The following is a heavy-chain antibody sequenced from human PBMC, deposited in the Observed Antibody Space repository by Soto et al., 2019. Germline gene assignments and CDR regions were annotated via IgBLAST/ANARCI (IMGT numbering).Heavy chain of an antibody. V-gene: IGHV1-8*01. D-gene: IGHD6-25*01. J-gene: IGHJ5*02. Sequence: QVQLVQSGAEVKKPGASVKVSCKASGYTFTSYDINWVRQATGQGLEWMGWMNPNSGNTGYAQKCQGRVTMTRNTSISTAYMELSSLRSEDTAVYYCARGSEPARVESERNWFDTWGQGTLVTVSS. CDR1: GYTFTSYD. CDR3: ARGSEPARVESERNWFDT. CDR2: MNPNSGNT.